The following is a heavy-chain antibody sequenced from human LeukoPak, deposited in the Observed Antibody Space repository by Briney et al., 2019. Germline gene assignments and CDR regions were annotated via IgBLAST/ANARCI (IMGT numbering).Heavy chain of an antibody. D-gene: IGHD6-19*01. V-gene: IGHV4-39*01. Sequence: ASETLSLTCTVSGGSISSSSYYWGWMRQPPGKGLEWIGSIYYSGSTYYNPSLKSRVTISVDTSKNQFSLKLSSVTAADTAVYYCARQRLSGWYEGYFGLWGRGTPVTVSS. CDR3: ARQRLSGWYEGYFGL. CDR2: IYYSGST. CDR1: GGSISSSSYY. J-gene: IGHJ2*01.